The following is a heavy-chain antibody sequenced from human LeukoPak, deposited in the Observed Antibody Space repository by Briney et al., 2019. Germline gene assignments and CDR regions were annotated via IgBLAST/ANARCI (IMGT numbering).Heavy chain of an antibody. J-gene: IGHJ5*02. CDR1: GFTVSDDY. V-gene: IGHV3-53*01. CDR3: ARDRGSGYSSFGP. CDR2: LYSDGTT. Sequence: GGSLRLSCAASGFTVSDDYMSWVRQAPGKGLEWVSVLYSDGTTYYANSVKGRLTISRDKSKNTLYLQMNNLRAEDTAVYYCARDRGSGYSSFGPWGQGTLVTVSS. D-gene: IGHD1-26*01.